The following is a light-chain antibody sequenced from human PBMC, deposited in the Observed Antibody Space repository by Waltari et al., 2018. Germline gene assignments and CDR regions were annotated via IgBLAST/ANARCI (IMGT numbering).Light chain of an antibody. CDR2: GAS. V-gene: IGKV3-20*01. CDR1: QSVSSSY. J-gene: IGKJ4*01. CDR3: QQYGSSPQA. Sequence: DIVLTQSPRTLSFSPGARATLSCRASQSVSSSYLAWYQQKPGQAPRLLIYGASSRATGIPDRFSGSGSGTDFTLTISRLEPEDFAVYYCQQYGSSPQAFGGGTKVEIK.